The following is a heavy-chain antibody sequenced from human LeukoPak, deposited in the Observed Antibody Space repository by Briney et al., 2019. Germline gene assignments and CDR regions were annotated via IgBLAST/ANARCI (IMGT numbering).Heavy chain of an antibody. CDR1: GFTFSSYA. D-gene: IGHD4-23*01. J-gene: IGHJ4*02. CDR3: VKGGGNVRRYFEY. Sequence: GGSLRLSCAASGFTFSSYAMSWVRQAPGKGLEWVSAISVNGGTTYYADSVKGRFTISRDSSKNTLYLQMNSLRAEDTAVYYCVKGGGNVRRYFEYWGQGTLVTVSS. V-gene: IGHV3-23*01. CDR2: ISVNGGTT.